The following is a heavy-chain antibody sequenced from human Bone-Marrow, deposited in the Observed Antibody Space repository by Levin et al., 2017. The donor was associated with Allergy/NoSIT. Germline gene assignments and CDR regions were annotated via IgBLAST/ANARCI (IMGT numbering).Heavy chain of an antibody. D-gene: IGHD1-1*01. CDR2: IYYSGTV. V-gene: IGHV4-59*01. Sequence: SETLSLTCTVSGGSMSSYYWNWIRQSPGKGLEWIGYIYYSGTVNYNPSLKSRVAISVDPSKNQFSLKLNSVTAADTAVYFCTREKVETTRGHYYYGMDVWGQGTTVTVSS. J-gene: IGHJ6*02. CDR3: TREKVETTRGHYYYGMDV. CDR1: GGSMSSYY.